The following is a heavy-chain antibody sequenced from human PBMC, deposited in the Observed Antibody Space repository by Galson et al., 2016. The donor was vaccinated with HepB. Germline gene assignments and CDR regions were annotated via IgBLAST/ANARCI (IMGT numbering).Heavy chain of an antibody. D-gene: IGHD6-6*01. CDR1: GGTFSSYA. V-gene: IGHV1-2*06. Sequence: SVTVSCKASGGTFSSYAFSWVRQAPGQGLEWMGRINPNSGGTDYAQKFQGRVTMTRDTSISTVYMELRRLRSDDTAVYYCARMGSSYNFDDWGQGTLLTVSS. CDR2: INPNSGGT. J-gene: IGHJ4*02. CDR3: ARMGSSYNFDD.